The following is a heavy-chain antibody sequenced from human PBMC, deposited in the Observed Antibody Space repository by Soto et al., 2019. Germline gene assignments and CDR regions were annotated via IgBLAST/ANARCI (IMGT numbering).Heavy chain of an antibody. CDR3: ARGPWIQLWLLRPFDY. J-gene: IGHJ4*02. V-gene: IGHV4-34*01. CDR2: INHSGST. D-gene: IGHD5-18*01. Sequence: SETLSLTCAVYGGSFSGYYWSWIRQPPGKGLEWIGEINHSGSTNYNPSLKSRVTISVDTSKNQFSLKLSSVTAADTAVYYCARGPWIQLWLLRPFDYWGQGTLVTVSS. CDR1: GGSFSGYY.